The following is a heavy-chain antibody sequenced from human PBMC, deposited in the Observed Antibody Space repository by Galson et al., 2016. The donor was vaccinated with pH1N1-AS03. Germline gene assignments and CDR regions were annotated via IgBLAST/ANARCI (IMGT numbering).Heavy chain of an antibody. CDR3: ARDPRGPCSSATCATTYYFGMDV. CDR1: GYIFTGFY. Sequence: SVKVSCKASGYIFTGFYVHWVRQAPGQGLERMGWINTDSGVTNYAQKFQAWVTMTGDTSISTAYMELHGLKSDDTAVYYCARDPRGPCSSATCATTYYFGMDVWGQGTTVIVSS. V-gene: IGHV1-2*04. D-gene: IGHD1-26*01. CDR2: INTDSGVT. J-gene: IGHJ6*02.